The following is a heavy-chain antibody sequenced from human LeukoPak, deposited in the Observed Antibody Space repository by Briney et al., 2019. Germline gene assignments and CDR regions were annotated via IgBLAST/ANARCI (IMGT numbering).Heavy chain of an antibody. J-gene: IGHJ4*02. CDR1: GFTFSSYS. V-gene: IGHV3-21*05. CDR2: ISSSGNI. Sequence: GGSLRLSCAASGFTFSSYSMNWVRQAPGKGLEWVSYISSSGNIYYADSVKGRFTISRDNAKSSLYLEMNSLRAEDTAVYYCARVGGYQPFDYWGQGTLVIVSS. D-gene: IGHD2-2*01. CDR3: ARVGGYQPFDY.